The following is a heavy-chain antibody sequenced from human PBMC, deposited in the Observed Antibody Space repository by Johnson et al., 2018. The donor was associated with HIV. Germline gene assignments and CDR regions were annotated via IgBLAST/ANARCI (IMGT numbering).Heavy chain of an antibody. CDR1: GFTFNSYW. Sequence: EVQLVESGGRLVQPGGSLGLSCAVSGFTFNSYWMTWVRPAPGKGLEWVANIKQDGSEKHYVDSVRGRFTISRDNAKNSLYLQMNSLRAEDTAVYYCAREDGDYGDSITDDTFDVWGQGTVVTVSS. CDR2: IKQDGSEK. V-gene: IGHV3-7*01. D-gene: IGHD4-17*01. J-gene: IGHJ3*01. CDR3: AREDGDYGDSITDDTFDV.